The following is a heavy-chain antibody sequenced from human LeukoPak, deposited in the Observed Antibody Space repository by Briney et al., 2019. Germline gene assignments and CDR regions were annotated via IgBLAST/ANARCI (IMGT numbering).Heavy chain of an antibody. CDR2: IYHSGST. Sequence: SETLSLTCAVSGGSNSGNYWSWIRQPPGKGLEWIGEIYHSGSTNYNPSLKSRVTISVDKSKNQFSLKLSSVTAADTAVYYCARVSSGATTVDYWGQGTLVTVSS. V-gene: IGHV4-34*01. D-gene: IGHD1-26*01. CDR3: ARVSSGATTVDY. J-gene: IGHJ4*02. CDR1: GGSNSGNY.